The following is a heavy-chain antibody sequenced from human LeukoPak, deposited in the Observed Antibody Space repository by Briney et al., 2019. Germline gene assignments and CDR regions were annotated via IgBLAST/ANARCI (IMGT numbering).Heavy chain of an antibody. CDR1: GGSFSGYY. Sequence: SETLSLTCAVYGGSFSGYYWSWIRQPPGKGLEWIGEINHSGSTNYNPSLKSRVTISVDTSKNQFSLKLSSVTAADTAVYYCARAGSSWSYYYGMDVWGQGTTVTVSS. D-gene: IGHD6-13*01. CDR3: ARAGSSWSYYYGMDV. J-gene: IGHJ6*02. CDR2: INHSGST. V-gene: IGHV4-34*01.